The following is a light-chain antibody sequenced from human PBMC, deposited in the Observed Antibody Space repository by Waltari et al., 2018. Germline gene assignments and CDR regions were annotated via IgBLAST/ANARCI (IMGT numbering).Light chain of an antibody. Sequence: DIVMTQSPDSLAVSLGERATINCKSSQRLLSNSNNFLGWYQQKPGQPPKLLLYWASTRESGVPDRFRVSGSGTDFTLTISSLQAEDVAVYYCQQYYSAPPTFGQGTKVEIK. J-gene: IGKJ1*01. CDR2: WAS. CDR3: QQYYSAPPT. CDR1: QRLLSNSNNF. V-gene: IGKV4-1*01.